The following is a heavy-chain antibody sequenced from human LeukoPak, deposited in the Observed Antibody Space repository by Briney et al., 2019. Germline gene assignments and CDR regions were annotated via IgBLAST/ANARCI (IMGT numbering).Heavy chain of an antibody. CDR2: IIPIFGTA. J-gene: IGHJ3*02. V-gene: IGHV1-69*13. CDR3: ARDGPRIPDAFDI. D-gene: IGHD2-21*01. Sequence: SVKVSCKASGGTFSSYAISWVRQAPGQGLEWMGGIIPIFGTANYAQKFQGRVTITADESTSTAYMELSSLRSEDTAVYYCARDGPRIPDAFDIWGQGTMVTVSS. CDR1: GGTFSSYA.